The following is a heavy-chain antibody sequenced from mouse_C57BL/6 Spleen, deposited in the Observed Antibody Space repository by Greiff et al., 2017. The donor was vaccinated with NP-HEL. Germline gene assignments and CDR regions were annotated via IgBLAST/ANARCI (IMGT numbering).Heavy chain of an antibody. CDR1: GYTFTDYE. CDR3: TPGGTGTRFAY. D-gene: IGHD4-1*01. J-gene: IGHJ3*01. Sequence: VQRVESGAELVRPGASVTLSCKASGYTFTDYEMHWVKQTPVHGLEWIGAIDPETGGTAYNQKFKGKAILTADNSSSTAYMALRSLTSEASAVYYGTPGGTGTRFAYWGQGTLVTVSA. CDR2: IDPETGGT. V-gene: IGHV1-15*01.